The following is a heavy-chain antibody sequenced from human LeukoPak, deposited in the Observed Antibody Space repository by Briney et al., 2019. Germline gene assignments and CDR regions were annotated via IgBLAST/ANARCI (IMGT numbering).Heavy chain of an antibody. CDR2: IHYTGST. CDR3: AREGLTPCSFKICPAQPYCYA. J-gene: IGHJ5*02. D-gene: IGHD2-21*01. CDR1: NGSVNTFY. Sequence: SETLSLTCTVSNGSVNTFYWSWIRQPPGKGLEWIGYIHYTGSTNYNPSLRSRATISVDTSKNQFSLKVTSVTAADTAVYYCAREGLTPCSFKICPAQPYCYAWGPGALVTVSS. V-gene: IGHV4-59*02.